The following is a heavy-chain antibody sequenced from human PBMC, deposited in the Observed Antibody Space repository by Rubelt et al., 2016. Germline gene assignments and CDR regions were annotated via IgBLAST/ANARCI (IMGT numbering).Heavy chain of an antibody. D-gene: IGHD6-13*01. Sequence: QVQLQQWGAGLLKPSETLSLTCAVYGGSFSGYYWSWIRQPPGKGLEWIGEINHSGSTNYNPSLKSRVTKPVDPSKKQFPLKLSSVTAADTAVYYCARGLARAAAAPRRLWFDPWGQGTLVTVSS. CDR3: ARGLARAAAAPRRLWFDP. CDR1: GGSFSGYY. J-gene: IGHJ5*02. CDR2: INHSGST. V-gene: IGHV4-34*01.